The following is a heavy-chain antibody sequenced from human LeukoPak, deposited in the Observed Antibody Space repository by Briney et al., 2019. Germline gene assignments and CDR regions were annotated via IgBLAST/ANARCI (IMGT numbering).Heavy chain of an antibody. CDR1: GSTFSVSR. D-gene: IGHD2-15*01. CDR3: ASDRGWSFDI. Sequence: GGSLRVSSVDSGSTFSVSRVRRVRQAPGKGLEWISYIRPNTNTIYYADSVKGRFTISRDYGENSLYLQMNSLSDYETAMYECASDRGWSFDIWGQGTMVTVSS. J-gene: IGHJ4*01. V-gene: IGHV3-48*02. CDR2: IRPNTNTI.